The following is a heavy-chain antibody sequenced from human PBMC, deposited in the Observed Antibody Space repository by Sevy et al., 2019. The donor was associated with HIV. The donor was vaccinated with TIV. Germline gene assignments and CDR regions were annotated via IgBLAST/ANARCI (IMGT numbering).Heavy chain of an antibody. Sequence: GGSLRLSCTSSGFTFSSYAMNWVRQAPGKGLEWVSTISHSGDSTYYADSVKGRVTISRDNSENTLYLQMNSLRAEDTALYYCAGRKVGDFWSGSIRGPWAGGPLFDYWGQGTLVTVSS. CDR1: GFTFSSYA. D-gene: IGHD3-3*01. CDR3: AGRKVGDFWSGSIRGPWAGGPLFDY. V-gene: IGHV3-23*01. CDR2: ISHSGDST. J-gene: IGHJ4*02.